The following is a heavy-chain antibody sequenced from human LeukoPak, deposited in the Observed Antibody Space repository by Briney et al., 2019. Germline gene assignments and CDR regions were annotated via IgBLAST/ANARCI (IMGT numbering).Heavy chain of an antibody. CDR3: ASLYYDILTGYYSA. D-gene: IGHD3-9*01. J-gene: IGHJ5*02. V-gene: IGHV4-31*03. CDR2: INHSGST. CDR1: GGSISSGGYY. Sequence: SQTLSLTCTVSGGSISSGGYYWSWIRQHPGKGLEWIGEINHSGSTNYNPSLKSRVTISVDTSKNQFSLKLSSVTAADTAVYYCASLYYDILTGYYSAWGQGTLVTVSS.